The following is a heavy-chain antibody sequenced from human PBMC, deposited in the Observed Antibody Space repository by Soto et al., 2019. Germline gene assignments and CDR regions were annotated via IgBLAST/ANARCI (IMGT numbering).Heavy chain of an antibody. CDR1: GYIFTAYS. CDR3: ARDENCRGGTCYSEYFHH. D-gene: IGHD2-15*01. V-gene: IGHV1-46*01. Sequence: QVQLVQSGAEVKKPGASVKVSCKTSGYIFTAYSMHWVGQATGQGLEWMGGVNPSGGSGHYAQNFEGRCTLTKDTFANTFYMELSSLRSEGTAVYYCARDENCRGGTCYSEYFHHWGQGTLVTDSS. J-gene: IGHJ1*01. CDR2: VNPSGGSG.